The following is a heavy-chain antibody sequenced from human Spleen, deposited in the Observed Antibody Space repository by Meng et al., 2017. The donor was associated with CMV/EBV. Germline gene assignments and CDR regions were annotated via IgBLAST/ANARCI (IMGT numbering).Heavy chain of an antibody. Sequence: GESLKISCATSGFTFSSYAMSWVRQAPGKGLEWVSAISGSGGSTYYGDPVKGRFTISRDNSKNTLYLQMNSLRAEDTAVYYCAKPPGGGTGSPYYYYGMDVWGQGTTVTVSS. D-gene: IGHD1-1*01. CDR1: GFTFSSYA. V-gene: IGHV3-23*01. CDR2: ISGSGGST. J-gene: IGHJ6*02. CDR3: AKPPGGGTGSPYYYYGMDV.